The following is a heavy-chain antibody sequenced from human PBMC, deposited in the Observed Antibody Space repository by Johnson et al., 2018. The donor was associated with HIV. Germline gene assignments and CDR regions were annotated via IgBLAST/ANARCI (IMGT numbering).Heavy chain of an antibody. V-gene: IGHV3-11*04. CDR3: ARQPDNFWSSDAFDI. Sequence: QVQLVESGGGLVKPGGSLRLSCAASGFSFRDYYMSWIRQAPGKGLEWVSYISSSGSTIYYADSVVKGRFTISRDNAKNSVFLQMNSLRVEDTAIYYCARQPDNFWSSDAFDIWGQGTMVTVSS. CDR2: ISSSGSTI. J-gene: IGHJ3*02. D-gene: IGHD3-3*01. CDR1: GFSFRDYY.